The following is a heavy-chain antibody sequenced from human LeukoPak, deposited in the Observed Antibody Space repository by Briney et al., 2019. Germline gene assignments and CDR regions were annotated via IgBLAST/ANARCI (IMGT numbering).Heavy chain of an antibody. CDR1: GYAFTTYY. CDR2: INPLGGST. V-gene: IGHV1-46*01. J-gene: IGHJ4*02. Sequence: ASVKVSCKASGYAFTTYYIRWVRQAPGQRLEWMGVINPLGGSTTYAQNFQGRVTMTRDTSTSTVYMELSSLRSEDTAVYYCARAHDFWSGHFDSWGQGTLVTVSS. D-gene: IGHD3-3*01. CDR3: ARAHDFWSGHFDS.